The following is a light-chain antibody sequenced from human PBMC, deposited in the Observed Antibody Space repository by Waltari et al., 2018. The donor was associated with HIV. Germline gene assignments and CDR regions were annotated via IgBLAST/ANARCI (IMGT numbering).Light chain of an antibody. CDR3: QQRSNWPIT. CDR1: QSVSSY. CDR2: GAS. Sequence: EIVLTQSPATLSLSPGERATHSCRASQSVSSYLAWYQQKPGQALRLCIYGASSRATGIPARLSGIGSGTDFSHPISSLEPGDFAVYYCQQRSNWPITFGQGTRLEIK. J-gene: IGKJ5*01. V-gene: IGKV3-11*01.